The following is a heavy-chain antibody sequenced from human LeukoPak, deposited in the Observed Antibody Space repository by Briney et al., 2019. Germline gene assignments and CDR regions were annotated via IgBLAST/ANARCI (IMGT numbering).Heavy chain of an antibody. CDR3: ARRLMNYYGSGSYNLDY. CDR2: INHSGST. D-gene: IGHD3-10*01. CDR1: GGSISSYY. Sequence: PSETLSLTCTVSGGSISSYYWSWIRQPPGKGLEWIGEINHSGSTNYNPSLKSRVTISVDTSKNQFSLKLSSVTAADTAVYYCARRLMNYYGSGSYNLDYWGQGTLVTVSS. J-gene: IGHJ4*02. V-gene: IGHV4-34*01.